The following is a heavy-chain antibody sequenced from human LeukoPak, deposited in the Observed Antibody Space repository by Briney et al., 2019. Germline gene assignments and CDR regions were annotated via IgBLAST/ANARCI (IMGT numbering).Heavy chain of an antibody. CDR1: GYTFTSYY. Sequence: ASVKVSCKASGYTFTSYYMHWVRQAPGQGLEWMGIINPSGGSTSYAQKFQGRVTMTRDTSTSTVCMELSSLRAEDTAVYYCARPLGTGSYFHYFDYWGQGTLVTVSS. D-gene: IGHD3-10*01. CDR2: INPSGGST. J-gene: IGHJ4*02. V-gene: IGHV1-46*01. CDR3: ARPLGTGSYFHYFDY.